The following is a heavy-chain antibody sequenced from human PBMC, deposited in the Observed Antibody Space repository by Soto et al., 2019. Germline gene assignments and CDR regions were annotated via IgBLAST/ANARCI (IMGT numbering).Heavy chain of an antibody. J-gene: IGHJ4*02. CDR2: INAGNGNT. V-gene: IGHV1-3*01. CDR3: ARDPPYYDFWSGYSSAFDY. D-gene: IGHD3-3*01. CDR1: GYTFTSYA. Sequence: ASVKVSCKASGYTFTSYAMHWVRQAPGQRLEWMGWINAGNGNTKYSQKFQGRVTITRDTSASTAYMELSSLGSEDTAVYYCARDPPYYDFWSGYSSAFDYWGQGTLVTVSS.